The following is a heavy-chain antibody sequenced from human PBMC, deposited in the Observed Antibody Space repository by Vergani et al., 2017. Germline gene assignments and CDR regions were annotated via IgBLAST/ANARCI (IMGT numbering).Heavy chain of an antibody. J-gene: IGHJ5*02. CDR1: GGSISSGSYY. CDR2: IYTSGST. CDR3: ARHLIGVTDPGWFDP. D-gene: IGHD2/OR15-2a*01. V-gene: IGHV4-61*02. Sequence: VQLQESGPGLVKPSQTLSLTCTVSGGSISSGSYYWSWIRQPAGKGLEWIGRIYTSGSTNYNPSLKSRVTISVDTSKNQFSLKLSSVTAADTAVYYCARHLIGVTDPGWFDPWGQGTLVTVSS.